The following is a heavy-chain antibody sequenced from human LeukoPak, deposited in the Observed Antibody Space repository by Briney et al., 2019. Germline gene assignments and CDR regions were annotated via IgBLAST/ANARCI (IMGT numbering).Heavy chain of an antibody. J-gene: IGHJ4*02. V-gene: IGHV4-31*03. CDR2: IYYSGST. CDR1: GGSISSGGYY. CDR3: ARLGIAVAGTWFDY. Sequence: SETLSLTCTVSGGSISSGGYYWSWIRQHPGKGLEWIGYIYYSGSTYYNPSLKSRVTISVDTSKNQFSLKLSSVTAADTAVYYCARLGIAVAGTWFDYWGQGTLVTVSS. D-gene: IGHD6-19*01.